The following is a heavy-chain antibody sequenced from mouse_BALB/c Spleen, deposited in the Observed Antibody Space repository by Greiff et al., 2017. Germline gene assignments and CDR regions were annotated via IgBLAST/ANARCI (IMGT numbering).Heavy chain of an antibody. CDR3: ARDLLWLREGAMDY. J-gene: IGHJ4*01. CDR1: GYTFTDYN. Sequence: EVKLMESGPELVKPGASVKISCKASGYTFTDYNMHWVKQSHGKSLEWIGYIYPYNGGTGYNQKFKSKATLTVDNSSSTAYMELRSLTSEDSAVYYCARDLLWLREGAMDYWGQGTSVTVSS. CDR2: IYPYNGGT. D-gene: IGHD2-2*01. V-gene: IGHV1S29*02.